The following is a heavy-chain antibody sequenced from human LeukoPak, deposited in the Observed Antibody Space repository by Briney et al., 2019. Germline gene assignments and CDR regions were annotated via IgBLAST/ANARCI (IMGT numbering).Heavy chain of an antibody. CDR1: GGSISSSSYY. J-gene: IGHJ5*02. CDR3: ASQPGRGP. CDR2: IYTSGST. Sequence: SETLSLTCSVSGGSISSSSYYWGWIRQPPGKGLKWIGRIYTSGSTNYNPSLKSRVTISVDTSKNQFSLKLSSVTAADTAVYYCASQPGRGPWGQGTLVTVSS. V-gene: IGHV4-39*07.